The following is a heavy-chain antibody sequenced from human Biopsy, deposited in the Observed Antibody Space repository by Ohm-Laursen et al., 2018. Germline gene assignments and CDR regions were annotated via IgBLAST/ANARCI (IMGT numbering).Heavy chain of an antibody. Sequence: GTLSLTCTVSGDSISSYYWSWIRQPPGKGLQWIGYVSYTGCNDYNPSLQSRVTISVDTSKYHFPLRLRSVTPAETAIYYCARDRGYYSDRTVPGYFDLWGHGTLVTVSS. D-gene: IGHD3-22*01. CDR2: VSYTGCN. V-gene: IGHV4-59*01. CDR1: GDSISSYY. CDR3: ARDRGYYSDRTVPGYFDL. J-gene: IGHJ2*01.